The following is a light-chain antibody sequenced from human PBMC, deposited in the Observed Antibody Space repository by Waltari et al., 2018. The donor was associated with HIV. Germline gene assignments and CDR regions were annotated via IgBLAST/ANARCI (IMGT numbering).Light chain of an antibody. V-gene: IGLV2-14*03. CDR2: DVN. CDR3: SSYITTGTIL. CDR1: SSDIGTYNH. Sequence: QSALTQPASVSGSPGQSITISCIGSSSDIGTYNHVSWYQQYPDKAPLLLIRDVNTRHSGIPFRFSASKSGKTATLTISGLQAEDEADYYCSSYITTGTILFGGGTKVTVL. J-gene: IGLJ3*02.